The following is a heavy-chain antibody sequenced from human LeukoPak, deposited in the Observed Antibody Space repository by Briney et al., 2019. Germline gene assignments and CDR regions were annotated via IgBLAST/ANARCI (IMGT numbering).Heavy chain of an antibody. J-gene: IGHJ4*02. CDR3: ARFPHYDFWSGYEFYFDY. Sequence: GASVKVSCKASGYTFTSYAMNWVRQAPGQGLEWMGWINTNTGNPTYAQGFTGRFVFSLDTSVSTAYLQISSLKAEDTAVYYCARFPHYDFWSGYEFYFDYWGQGTLVTVSS. V-gene: IGHV7-4-1*02. CDR2: INTNTGNP. CDR1: GYTFTSYA. D-gene: IGHD3-3*01.